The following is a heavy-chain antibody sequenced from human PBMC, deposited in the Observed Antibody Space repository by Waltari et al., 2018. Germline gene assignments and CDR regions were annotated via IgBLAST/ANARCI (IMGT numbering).Heavy chain of an antibody. CDR1: GFTFHNFW. CDR3: VRAYYDGRLDY. D-gene: IGHD3-22*01. Sequence: EVQLVESGGGLVQPGGYLRLSCAASGFTFHNFWMHWVRQDAGKGLMWVSRIKNDGSGPIYAESVKGRFTISRDNAKNTLYLQMNSLRPEDTAVYYCVRAYYDGRLDYWGQGTLVTASS. CDR2: IKNDGSGP. J-gene: IGHJ4*01. V-gene: IGHV3-74*01.